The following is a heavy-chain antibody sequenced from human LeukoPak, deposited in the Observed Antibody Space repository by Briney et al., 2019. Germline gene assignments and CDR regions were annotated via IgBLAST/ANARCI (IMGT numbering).Heavy chain of an antibody. CDR1: GTTFSSYE. CDR2: MSGSEGSI. V-gene: IGHV3-48*03. J-gene: IGHJ3*02. Sequence: GGSLSLSCEAFGTTFSSYEMNWVRQAPGEGLEWVSYMSGSEGSINYADTAKGRFTISRDNAQSAPYLQMNNWRAENAAVSYCASLRFAFDIWGPGTMVTVSS. CDR3: ASLRFAFDI.